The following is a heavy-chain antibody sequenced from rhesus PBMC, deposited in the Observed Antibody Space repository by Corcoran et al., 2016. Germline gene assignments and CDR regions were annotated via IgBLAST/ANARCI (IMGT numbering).Heavy chain of an antibody. V-gene: IGHV4-127*01. CDR3: ARDQQFGVAFGY. D-gene: IGHD6-19*01. CDR2: ICGSGGRP. J-gene: IGHJ4*01. CDR1: GYSISSGYG. Sequence: QVQLQVSGPGLVKLSETLSLTCAVSGYSISSGYGWNWIRQPPGKGLEWIGYICGSGGRPSCNPSRKSRVTISRDPSKTQFSLKLSSMTAADTDVYFCARDQQFGVAFGYWGQGVLVTVSS.